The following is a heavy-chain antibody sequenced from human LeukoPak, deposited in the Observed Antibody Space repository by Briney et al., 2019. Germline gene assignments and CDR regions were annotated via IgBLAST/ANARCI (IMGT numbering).Heavy chain of an antibody. CDR1: GGSFSGYY. CDR3: AGGGVTMVRGVIS. J-gene: IGHJ4*02. V-gene: IGHV4-34*01. Sequence: SETLSLTCAVYGGSFSGYYWSWIRQPPGKGLEWIGEINHGGSTHYNPSLKSRVTISVDTSKNQFSLKLSSVTAADTAVYYCAGGGVTMVRGVISWGQGTLVTVSS. CDR2: INHGGST. D-gene: IGHD3-10*01.